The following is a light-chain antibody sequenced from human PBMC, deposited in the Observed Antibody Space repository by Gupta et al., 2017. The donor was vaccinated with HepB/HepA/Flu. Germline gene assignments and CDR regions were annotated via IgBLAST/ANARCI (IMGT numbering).Light chain of an antibody. Sequence: QSVLTQPPSVSAAPGPNVTISCSGNSFNIEKNFVYWSQQLPRTAPKLLIYHINERPSGIPDRFSGSKSGTSATLGIAGLQTEDEADYYCGTWASSLSQVVIGGGTKVTVL. CDR1: SFNIEKNF. CDR2: HIN. V-gene: IGLV1-51*01. CDR3: GTWASSLSQVV. J-gene: IGLJ2*01.